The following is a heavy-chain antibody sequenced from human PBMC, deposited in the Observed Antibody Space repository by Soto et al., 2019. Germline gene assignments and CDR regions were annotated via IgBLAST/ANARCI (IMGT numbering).Heavy chain of an antibody. Sequence: GGSLRLSCAASGLTFSSQWMSWVRLSSGQGLEWVANINQDGSETYYVDSVKGRFTISRDNSMNSLFLQMDSLRSGDTAVYFCARAAEWGPGTMVT. CDR2: INQDGSET. V-gene: IGHV3-7*04. CDR1: GLTFSSQW. CDR3: ARAAE. J-gene: IGHJ4*02.